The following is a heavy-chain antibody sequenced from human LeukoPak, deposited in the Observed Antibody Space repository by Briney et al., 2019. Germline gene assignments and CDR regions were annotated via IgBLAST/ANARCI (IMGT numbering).Heavy chain of an antibody. J-gene: IGHJ4*02. V-gene: IGHV4-34*01. CDR1: GGSFSGYY. Sequence: SETLSLTCAVYGGSFSGYYWSWIRQPPGKGLEWIGEINHSGSTNYNPSLKSRVTISIDTSKNQFSLKLSSMTAADTAVYYCARGPGAANFDYWGQGTLVTVSS. CDR2: INHSGST. CDR3: ARGPGAANFDY. D-gene: IGHD2-15*01.